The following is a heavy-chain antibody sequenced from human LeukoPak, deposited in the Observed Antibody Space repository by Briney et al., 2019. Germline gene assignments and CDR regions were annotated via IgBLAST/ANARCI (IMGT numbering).Heavy chain of an antibody. CDR1: GFTFSDHA. CDR2: VGIAADT. CDR3: VRQKKSHGNFDY. J-gene: IGHJ4*02. D-gene: IGHD1-26*01. V-gene: IGHV3-13*01. Sequence: GGSLRLSCAASGFTFSDHATHWVRQATGKGLEWVSAVGIAADTFYPGSVKGRFTISRENAKNSLYLQMNSLRVEDTAVYYCVRQKKSHGNFDYWGQGTLVTVSS.